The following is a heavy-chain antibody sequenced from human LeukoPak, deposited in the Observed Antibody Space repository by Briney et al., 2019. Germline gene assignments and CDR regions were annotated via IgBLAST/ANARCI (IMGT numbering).Heavy chain of an antibody. CDR1: GGSISSSAYH. CDR3: ARHVAPAKLERLISMLGWFDP. D-gene: IGHD1-1*01. J-gene: IGHJ5*02. CDR2: IYYSGTT. V-gene: IGHV4-39*01. Sequence: SETLSLTCTVSGGSISSSAYHWGWIRQPPGKGLEWIGQIYYSGTTDYNPSLKSRVTISLDTSRNQFSLKLSSVTAADTAVYYCARHVAPAKLERLISMLGWFDPWGQGTLVTVSS.